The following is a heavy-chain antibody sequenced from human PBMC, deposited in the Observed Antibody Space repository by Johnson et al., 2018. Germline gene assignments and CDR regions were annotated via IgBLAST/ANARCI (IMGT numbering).Heavy chain of an antibody. Sequence: QAPGKGLEWVALISYDGTNKNYADSVQGRFTISRDNFQNTVSLEMNSLESEDTAVYYCARAPGIVGGTYFDSWGQGTLVTVSS. V-gene: IGHV3-30*03. CDR3: ARAPGIVGGTYFDS. D-gene: IGHD1-26*01. CDR2: ISYDGTNK. J-gene: IGHJ4*02.